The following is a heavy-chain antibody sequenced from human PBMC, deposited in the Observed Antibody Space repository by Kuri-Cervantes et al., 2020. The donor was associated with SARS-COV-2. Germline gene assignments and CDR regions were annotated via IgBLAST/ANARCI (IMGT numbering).Heavy chain of an antibody. CDR1: GLTFSSYA. Sequence: GGSLRLSCAASGLTFSSYAMHWVRQAPGKGLEWVAVISYDGSNKYYADSVKGRFTISRDNSKNTLYLQMNSLRAEDTAVYYCARSIVVVPAPFDYWGQGTLVTVSS. V-gene: IGHV3-30-3*01. J-gene: IGHJ4*02. CDR2: ISYDGSNK. CDR3: ARSIVVVPAPFDY. D-gene: IGHD2-2*01.